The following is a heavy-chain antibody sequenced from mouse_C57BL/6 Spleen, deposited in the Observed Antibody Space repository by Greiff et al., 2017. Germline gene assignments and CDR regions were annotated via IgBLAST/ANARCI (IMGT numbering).Heavy chain of an antibody. Sequence: EVQLQESGPGMVKPSQSLSLTCTVTGYSITSGYDWHWIRHFPGNKLEWMGYISYSGSTNYNPSLKSRISITHDTSKNHFFLKLNSVTTEDTATYYCARGITTVGAMDYWGQGTSVTVSS. CDR2: ISYSGST. J-gene: IGHJ4*01. V-gene: IGHV3-1*01. D-gene: IGHD1-1*01. CDR1: GYSITSGYD. CDR3: ARGITTVGAMDY.